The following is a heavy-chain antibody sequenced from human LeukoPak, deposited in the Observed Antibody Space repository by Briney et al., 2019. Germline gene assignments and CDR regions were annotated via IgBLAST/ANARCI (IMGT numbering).Heavy chain of an antibody. CDR3: ARDALGSEGHIQLWLNYYYGMDV. J-gene: IGHJ6*02. CDR2: IIPILGIA. V-gene: IGHV1-69*04. D-gene: IGHD5-18*01. Sequence: SVKVSCKASGGTFISYAISWVRQAPGQGLEWMGRIIPILGIANYAQKFQGRVTITADKSTSTAYMELSSLRSEDTAVYYCARDALGSEGHIQLWLNYYYGMDVWGQGTTVTVSS. CDR1: GGTFISYA.